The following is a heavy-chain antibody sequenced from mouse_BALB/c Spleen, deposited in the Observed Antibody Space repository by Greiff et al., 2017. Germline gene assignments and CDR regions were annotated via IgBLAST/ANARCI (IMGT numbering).Heavy chain of an antibody. J-gene: IGHJ4*01. V-gene: IGHV3-6*02. CDR1: GYSITSGYY. CDR2: ISYDGSN. CDR3: ARYGKGYYAMDY. D-gene: IGHD2-10*02. Sequence: EVQLQESGPGLVKPSQSLSLTCSVTGYSITSGYYWNWIRQFPGNKLEWMGYISYDGSNNYNPSLKNRISITRDTSKNQFFLKLNSVTTEDTATYYCARYGKGYYAMDYWGQGTSVTVSS.